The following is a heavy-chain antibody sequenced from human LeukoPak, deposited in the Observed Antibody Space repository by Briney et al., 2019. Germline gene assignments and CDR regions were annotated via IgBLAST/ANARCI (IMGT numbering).Heavy chain of an antibody. CDR2: ISAYNGNT. D-gene: IGHD7-27*01. CDR1: GYTFTSYG. CDR3: ARDFRPLNWGSSYYFYY. Sequence: ASVKVSCKASGYTFTSYGISWVRQAPGQGLEWMGWISAYNGNTNYAQKLQGRVTMTTDTSTSTAYMELRSLRYDYTAVYYCARDFRPLNWGSSYYFYYWGKGTLVTVSS. J-gene: IGHJ4*02. V-gene: IGHV1-18*01.